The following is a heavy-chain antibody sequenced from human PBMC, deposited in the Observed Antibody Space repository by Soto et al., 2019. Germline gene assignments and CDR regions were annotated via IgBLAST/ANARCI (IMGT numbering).Heavy chain of an antibody. D-gene: IGHD5-18*01. V-gene: IGHV3-33*01. J-gene: IGHJ6*02. Sequence: QVQLVESGGGVVQPGRSLRLSCAASGFTFSSYGMHWVRQAPGKGLEWVAVIWYDGSNKYYADSVKGRFTISRDNSKNTLYLQMNSLRAEDTAVYYCARDTRVQLWLYYYYGMDVWGQGTTVTVSS. CDR1: GFTFSSYG. CDR3: ARDTRVQLWLYYYYGMDV. CDR2: IWYDGSNK.